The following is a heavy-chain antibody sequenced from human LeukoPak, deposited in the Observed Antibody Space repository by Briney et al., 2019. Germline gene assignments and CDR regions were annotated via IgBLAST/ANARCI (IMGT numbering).Heavy chain of an antibody. Sequence: SETLSLTCTVSGGSISSGDYYWSWIRQPPGKGLEWIGYIYYSGSTYYNPSLKSRVTISVDTSKNQFSLKLSSVTAADTAVYYCARHPFSKGYSSSWYGGSDAFDIWGQGTMVTVSS. CDR3: ARHPFSKGYSSSWYGGSDAFDI. D-gene: IGHD6-13*01. V-gene: IGHV4-30-4*01. CDR2: IYYSGST. J-gene: IGHJ3*02. CDR1: GGSISSGDYY.